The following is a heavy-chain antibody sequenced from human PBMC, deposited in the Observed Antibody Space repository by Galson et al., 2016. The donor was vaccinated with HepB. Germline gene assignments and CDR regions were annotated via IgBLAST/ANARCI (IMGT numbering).Heavy chain of an antibody. CDR1: GFTFSSNW. CDR2: IKEDGSEP. V-gene: IGHV3-7*01. CDR3: ARLRPRSYFDY. J-gene: IGHJ4*02. Sequence: SLRLSCAASGFTFSSNWMSWVRQAPGKGLEWVASIKEDGSEPYYVDSVKGRFTISRDNAKNSLSLQMSSLRAEDTAVFYCARLRPRSYFDYWGQGTLVTVSS.